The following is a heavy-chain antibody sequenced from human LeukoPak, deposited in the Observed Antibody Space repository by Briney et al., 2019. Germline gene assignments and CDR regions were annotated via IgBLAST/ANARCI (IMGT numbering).Heavy chain of an antibody. CDR3: AKDSVVVAAILWVFDY. Sequence: SGRSLRLSCAASGFTFSSYGMHWVRQAPGKGLEWVAVISYDGSNKYYADSMKGRFTISRDNSKNTLYLQMNSLRAEDTAVYYCAKDSVVVAAILWVFDYWGQGTLVTVSS. CDR2: ISYDGSNK. CDR1: GFTFSSYG. J-gene: IGHJ4*02. D-gene: IGHD2-15*01. V-gene: IGHV3-30*18.